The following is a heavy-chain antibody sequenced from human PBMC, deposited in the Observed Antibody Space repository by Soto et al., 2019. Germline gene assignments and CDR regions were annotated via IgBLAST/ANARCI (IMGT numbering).Heavy chain of an antibody. D-gene: IGHD6-6*01. CDR2: IIPIFGTA. CDR3: AGGMEQLGPYGMDV. J-gene: IGHJ6*02. V-gene: IGHV1-69*01. CDR1: GGTFSSYA. Sequence: QVQLVQSGAEVKKPGSSVKVSCKASGGTFSSYAISWVRQAPGQGLEWMGGIIPIFGTANYAQKFQGRVTITADESTSTAYMERSSLRSEDTAVYYCAGGMEQLGPYGMDVWGQGTTVTVSS.